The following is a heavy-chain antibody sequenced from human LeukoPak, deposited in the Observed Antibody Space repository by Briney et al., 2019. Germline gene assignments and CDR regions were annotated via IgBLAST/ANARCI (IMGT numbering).Heavy chain of an antibody. V-gene: IGHV3-30*18. J-gene: IGHJ4*02. CDR2: MSYDGSNK. D-gene: IGHD3-22*01. Sequence: GGSLRLSCAASGFTFSSYGMHWVRQAPGKGLEWVAVMSYDGSNKYYADSVKGRFTISRDNSKNTLYLQMNSRRAEDTAVYYCAKDRVRNYYDSSGHFDYWGQGTLVTVSS. CDR1: GFTFSSYG. CDR3: AKDRVRNYYDSSGHFDY.